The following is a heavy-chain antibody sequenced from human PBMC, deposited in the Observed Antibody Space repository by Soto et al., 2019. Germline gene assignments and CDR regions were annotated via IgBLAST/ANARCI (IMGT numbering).Heavy chain of an antibody. Sequence: ASVKVSCKASGYTFTGYYLHWVRQAPGQGLEWMGWINPNSGGTHYAQKFQGRLTMTRDTSISTAYMELSRLTSDETAVYYCARSLSTIAARPDYWGQGTLITVSS. D-gene: IGHD6-6*01. CDR1: GYTFTGYY. V-gene: IGHV1-2*02. J-gene: IGHJ4*02. CDR2: INPNSGGT. CDR3: ARSLSTIAARPDY.